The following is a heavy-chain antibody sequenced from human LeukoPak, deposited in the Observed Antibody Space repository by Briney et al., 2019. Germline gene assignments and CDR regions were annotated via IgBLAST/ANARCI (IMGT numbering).Heavy chain of an antibody. Sequence: SETLSLTCSVSGGSISPYTWSWIRQPPGKGLEWIAYISYNGNTNYSPSLKSRVTISVDTSKNQFSLRLSSVTAADTAVYFCARVDGSWPSIWFDPWGQGTLVTVSS. D-gene: IGHD6-13*01. CDR2: ISYNGNT. V-gene: IGHV4-59*01. J-gene: IGHJ5*01. CDR1: GGSISPYT. CDR3: ARVDGSWPSIWFDP.